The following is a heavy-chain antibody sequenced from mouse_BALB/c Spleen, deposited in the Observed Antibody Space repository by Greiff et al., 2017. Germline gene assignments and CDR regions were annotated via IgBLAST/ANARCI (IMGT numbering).Heavy chain of an antibody. CDR3: TTSTMITPFAY. Sequence: ESGAELVRPGASVTLSCKASGYTFTDYEMHWVKQTPVHGLEWIGAIDPETGGTAYNQKFKGKATLTADKSSSTAYMELRSLTSEDSAVYYCTTSTMITPFAYWGQGTLVTVSA. CDR1: GYTFTDYE. J-gene: IGHJ3*01. D-gene: IGHD2-4*01. CDR2: IDPETGGT. V-gene: IGHV1-15*01.